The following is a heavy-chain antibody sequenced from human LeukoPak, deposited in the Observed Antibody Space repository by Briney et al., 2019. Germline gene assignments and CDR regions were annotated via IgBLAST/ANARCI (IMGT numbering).Heavy chain of an antibody. CDR3: ANGLHPGVTIFGVVLQDWGRYGMDV. CDR2: ISGSGATT. D-gene: IGHD3-3*01. CDR1: GFTFRSYA. V-gene: IGHV3-23*01. J-gene: IGHJ6*02. Sequence: PGGSLRLSCAASGFTFRSYAMTWVRQAPGKGLEWVSSISGSGATTYYADSVKGRFTISRDNSKNTLYLQMNSLRAEDTAVYYCANGLHPGVTIFGVVLQDWGRYGMDVWGQGTTVTVSS.